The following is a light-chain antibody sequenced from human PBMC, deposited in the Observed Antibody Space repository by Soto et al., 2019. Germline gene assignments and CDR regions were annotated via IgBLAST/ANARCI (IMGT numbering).Light chain of an antibody. CDR2: KAS. Sequence: IQMTQSPSTLSASVGDRVTITCRASQSISSLLAWYQQKPGKAPKLLIYKASSLESGVPSGFSGSGSGTEFTLTISSLQPDDFATYYCQQYSTYPWTFGQGTKLEIK. J-gene: IGKJ1*01. CDR1: QSISSL. CDR3: QQYSTYPWT. V-gene: IGKV1-5*03.